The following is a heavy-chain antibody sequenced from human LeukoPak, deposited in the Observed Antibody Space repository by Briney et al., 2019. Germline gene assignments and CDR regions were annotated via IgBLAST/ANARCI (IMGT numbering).Heavy chain of an antibody. CDR2: INSDGSST. J-gene: IGHJ4*02. V-gene: IGHV3-74*01. CDR3: ATSRTFDY. Sequence: GGSLRLSCAASGFTVSSNYMSWVRHSPGKGLVWVSGINSDGSSTTYADSVKGRFTISRDNAKNTVYLQMNSLRAEDTAVYHCATSRTFDYWGQGTLVTVSS. CDR1: GFTVSSNY.